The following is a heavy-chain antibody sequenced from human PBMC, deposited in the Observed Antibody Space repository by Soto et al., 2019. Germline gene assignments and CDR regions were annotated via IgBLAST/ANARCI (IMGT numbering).Heavy chain of an antibody. D-gene: IGHD5-12*01. Sequence: QVQLVQSGAEVKKPGASVKVSCKASGYTFTGYYMHWVRQAPGQGLEWMGWINPNSGGTNYAQKFQGRVTMTRDTSISTAYMELRRLRSDDTAVYYCARVSVEMATYDAFDIWGQGTMVTVSS. CDR2: INPNSGGT. CDR1: GYTFTGYY. V-gene: IGHV1-2*02. CDR3: ARVSVEMATYDAFDI. J-gene: IGHJ3*02.